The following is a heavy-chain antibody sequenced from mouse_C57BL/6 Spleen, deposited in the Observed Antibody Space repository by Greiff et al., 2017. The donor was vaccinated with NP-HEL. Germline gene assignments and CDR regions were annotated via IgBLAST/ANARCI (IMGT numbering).Heavy chain of an antibody. V-gene: IGHV1-55*01. D-gene: IGHD2-2*01. J-gene: IGHJ4*01. CDR2: IYPGSGST. CDR3: ARSCYGYAGAMDY. Sequence: QLQQSGAELVKPGASVKMSCKASGYTFTSYWITWVKQRPGQGLEWIGDIYPGSGSTNYNEKFKSKATLTVDTSSSTAYMQLSSLTSEDSAVYYCARSCYGYAGAMDYWGQGTSVTVSS. CDR1: GYTFTSYW.